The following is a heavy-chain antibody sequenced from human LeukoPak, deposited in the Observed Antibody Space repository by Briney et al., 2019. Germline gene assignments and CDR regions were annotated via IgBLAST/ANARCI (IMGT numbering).Heavy chain of an antibody. V-gene: IGHV3-23*01. Sequence: GGSLRLSCAASGFTFGSYAMYWVREAPGKGLEWVSGIFGSGGSAHYADSVKGRFTISRDNSKNTVYLQMDSLRAEATATYYCAKTTTGYSSGRSPAWPIDYWGQGTLVTVSS. CDR1: GFTFGSYA. J-gene: IGHJ4*02. D-gene: IGHD2-15*01. CDR3: AKTTTGYSSGRSPAWPIDY. CDR2: IFGSGGSA.